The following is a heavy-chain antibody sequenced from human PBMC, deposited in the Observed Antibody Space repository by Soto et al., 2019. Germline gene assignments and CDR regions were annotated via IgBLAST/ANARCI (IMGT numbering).Heavy chain of an antibody. V-gene: IGHV1-69*01. J-gene: IGHJ4*02. CDR1: GGTFSSYA. CDR3: ARSAGYSSGWYGYYFDY. D-gene: IGHD6-19*01. Sequence: QVQLVQSGAEVKKPGSSVKVSCKASGGTFSSYAISWVRQAPGQGLEWMGGIIPIFGTANYAQKFQGRVTITADESTSTAYMELSSLGSEDTAVYYCARSAGYSSGWYGYYFDYWGQGTLVTVSS. CDR2: IIPIFGTA.